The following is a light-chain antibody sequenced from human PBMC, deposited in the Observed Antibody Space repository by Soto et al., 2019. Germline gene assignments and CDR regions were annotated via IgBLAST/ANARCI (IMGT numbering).Light chain of an antibody. J-gene: IGLJ3*02. Sequence: QSVLTQPPSASGTPGQRVTFCCSGSSSKIGSNFEYWYQQLPGTAPKLLIYSNSQRPSGVPDRFSASRSDTSDSLAISGLLSEDEADYYCLAGDDSQSAWVFGGGTKLTVL. CDR1: SSKIGSNF. CDR3: LAGDDSQSAWV. CDR2: SNS. V-gene: IGLV1-47*02.